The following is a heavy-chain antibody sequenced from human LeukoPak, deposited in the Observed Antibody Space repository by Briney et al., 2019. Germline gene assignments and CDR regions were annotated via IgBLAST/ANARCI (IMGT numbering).Heavy chain of an antibody. CDR1: GGTFSSYA. D-gene: IGHD5-12*01. V-gene: IGHV1-69*05. Sequence: RASVKVSCKASGGTFSSYAISWVRQAPGQGLEWMGRIIPIFGTANYTQKFQGRVTITTDESTSTAYMELSSLRSEDTAVYYCARLGLGYYYMDVWGKGTTVTVSS. CDR3: ARLGLGYYYMDV. J-gene: IGHJ6*03. CDR2: IIPIFGTA.